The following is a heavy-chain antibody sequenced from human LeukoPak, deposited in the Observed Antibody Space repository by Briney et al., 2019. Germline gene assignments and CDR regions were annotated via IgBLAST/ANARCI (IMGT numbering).Heavy chain of an antibody. J-gene: IGHJ3*02. Sequence: SVKVSCKASGYTFTSYYMHWVRQAPGQGLEWMGRIIPIFGTANYAQKFQGRVTITTDESTSTAYMELSSLGSENTAVYYCARGSGDLYGDYAFDIWGQGTMVTVSS. D-gene: IGHD4-17*01. CDR1: GYTFTSYY. CDR2: IIPIFGTA. CDR3: ARGSGDLYGDYAFDI. V-gene: IGHV1-69*05.